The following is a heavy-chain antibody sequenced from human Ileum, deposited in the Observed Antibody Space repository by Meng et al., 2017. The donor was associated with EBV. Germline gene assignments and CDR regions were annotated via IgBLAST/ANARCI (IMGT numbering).Heavy chain of an antibody. J-gene: IGHJ4*02. D-gene: IGHD3-10*01. CDR2: IYHSGST. CDR3: ARRRGGSGRDC. CDR1: GGSISSSNYY. Sequence: QLQLQESGPGLVKPSETLSLTCTVSGGSISSSNYYWDWLRQPPGKGLEWIGAIYHSGSTSYNPSLQSRVTMFVDTSKNQFSLMLTSVTATDTAVYYCARRRGGSGRDCWGQGTLVTVSS. V-gene: IGHV4-39*01.